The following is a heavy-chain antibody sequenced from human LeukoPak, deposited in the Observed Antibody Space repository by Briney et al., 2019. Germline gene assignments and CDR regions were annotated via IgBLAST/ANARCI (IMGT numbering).Heavy chain of an antibody. Sequence: GGSLRLSCAASGFTFSSYAMSWVRQAPGKGLEWVSAISGSGGSTYYADSVKGRFTISRDNSKNTLYLQMNSLRAEDTAVYYCAKGVRSFDWLFPTYYFDYWGQGTLVTVSS. D-gene: IGHD3-9*01. CDR1: GFTFSSYA. CDR3: AKGVRSFDWLFPTYYFDY. J-gene: IGHJ4*02. V-gene: IGHV3-23*01. CDR2: ISGSGGST.